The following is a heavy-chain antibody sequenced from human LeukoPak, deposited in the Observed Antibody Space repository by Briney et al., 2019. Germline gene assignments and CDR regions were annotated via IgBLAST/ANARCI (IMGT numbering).Heavy chain of an antibody. Sequence: GGSLRLSCAASGFTFSNYAMNWVRQAPGKGLEWVSAISGSGGNTYYADSVKGRFTISRDNSKNTLFLQMYGLRAEDTAVYYCARAGALRPDYWGQGTLVTVSS. V-gene: IGHV3-23*01. CDR2: ISGSGGNT. CDR3: ARAGALRPDY. CDR1: GFTFSNYA. J-gene: IGHJ4*02.